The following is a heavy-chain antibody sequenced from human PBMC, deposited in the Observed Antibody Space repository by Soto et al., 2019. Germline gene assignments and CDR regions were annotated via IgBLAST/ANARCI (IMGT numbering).Heavy chain of an antibody. J-gene: IGHJ6*02. CDR2: ISYDGSNK. D-gene: IGHD3-3*01. CDR3: ARDGESGSLYYYGMDV. Sequence: PGGSLRLSCAASGFTFSSYAMHWVRQAPGKGLEWVAVISYDGSNKYYADSVKGRFTISRDDSKNTLYLQMNSLRAEDTAVYYCARDGESGSLYYYGMDVWGQGTTVTVSS. V-gene: IGHV3-30-3*01. CDR1: GFTFSSYA.